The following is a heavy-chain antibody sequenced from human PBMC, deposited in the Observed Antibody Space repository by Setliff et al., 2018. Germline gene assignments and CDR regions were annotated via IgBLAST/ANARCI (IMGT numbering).Heavy chain of an antibody. CDR1: GYTFTSHY. D-gene: IGHD3-22*01. CDR2: INXXXXXX. J-gene: IGHJ3*02. CDR3: ARDVFPYHYEGAFDI. Sequence: ASVKVSCKASGYTFTSHYMHWVRQAPGLGLEWMGTINXXXXXXXXXXXXQGRVXXTRDTSTSTVYMDMSSLRSEDTAVYYCARDVFPYHYEGAFDIWG. V-gene: IGHV1-46*01.